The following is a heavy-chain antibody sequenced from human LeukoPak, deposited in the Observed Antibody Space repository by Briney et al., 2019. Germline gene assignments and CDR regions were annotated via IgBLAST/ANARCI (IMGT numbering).Heavy chain of an antibody. CDR3: ASCDYGGNFFDY. V-gene: IGHV3-11*01. CDR1: GFTFSDYY. J-gene: IGHJ4*02. CDR2: ISSSGSTI. D-gene: IGHD4-23*01. Sequence: GGSLRLSCAASGFTFSDYYMSWIRQAPGKGLEWVSYISSSGSTIYYADSVKGRFTISRDNAKNSLYLQMNSLRAEDTTVYYCASCDYGGNFFDYWAREPWSPSPQ.